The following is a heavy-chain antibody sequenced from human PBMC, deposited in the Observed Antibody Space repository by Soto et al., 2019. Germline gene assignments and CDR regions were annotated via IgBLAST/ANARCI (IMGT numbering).Heavy chain of an antibody. J-gene: IGHJ4*02. V-gene: IGHV3-23*01. CDR2: ISGSGGST. Sequence: GSLRLSCAASGFTFSSYAMSWVRQAPGKGLEWVSAISGSGGSTYYADSVKGRFTISRDNSKNTLYLQMNSLRAEDTAVYYCAKQPSNYYDSSGYYSFDYWGQGTLVTVSS. CDR3: AKQPSNYYDSSGYYSFDY. CDR1: GFTFSSYA. D-gene: IGHD3-22*01.